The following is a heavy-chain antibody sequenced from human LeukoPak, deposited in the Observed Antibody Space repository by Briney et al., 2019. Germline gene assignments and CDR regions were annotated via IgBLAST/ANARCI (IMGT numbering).Heavy chain of an antibody. V-gene: IGHV6-1*01. CDR2: TYYRSKWHN. J-gene: IGHJ5*01. D-gene: IGHD3-22*01. Sequence: SQTLSLTCAISGDSVSSNSAAWNWIRQSPSRGLEWLGRTYYRSKWHNDYAVSAKSRIPLNSDTSKNQFSLQLNSVTPEDTAVYYCARDRGPMGSGYYYKWFDSWGQGILVTVSS. CDR3: ARDRGPMGSGYYYKWFDS. CDR1: GDSVSSNSAA.